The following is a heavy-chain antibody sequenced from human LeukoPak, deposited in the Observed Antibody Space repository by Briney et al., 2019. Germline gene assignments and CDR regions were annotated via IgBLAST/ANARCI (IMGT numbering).Heavy chain of an antibody. D-gene: IGHD5-24*01. CDR1: GGSISSGGYY. V-gene: IGHV4-31*03. CDR3: ARDQGMATIEFGY. Sequence: SQTLSLTCTVSGGSISSGGYYWSWIRQHPGKGLKWIGYIYYSGSTYYNPSLKSRVTISVDTSKNQFSLKLSSVTAADTAVYYCARDQGMATIEFGYWGQGTLVTVSS. CDR2: IYYSGST. J-gene: IGHJ4*02.